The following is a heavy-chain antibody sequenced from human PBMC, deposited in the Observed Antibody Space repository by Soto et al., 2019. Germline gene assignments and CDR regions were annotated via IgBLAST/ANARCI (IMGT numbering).Heavy chain of an antibody. CDR1: EFSFSSYA. Sequence: GGSLRLSCAASEFSFSSYAMNWVRQVPGKGLEWVSAISGSGDTTYYADSVKGRFTISRDNSKYTLFLQMHSLRVEDTAVYYCAKATALFGVVILPFDYWGKGTLVTVSS. CDR2: ISGSGDTT. V-gene: IGHV3-23*01. CDR3: AKATALFGVVILPFDY. J-gene: IGHJ4*02. D-gene: IGHD3-3*01.